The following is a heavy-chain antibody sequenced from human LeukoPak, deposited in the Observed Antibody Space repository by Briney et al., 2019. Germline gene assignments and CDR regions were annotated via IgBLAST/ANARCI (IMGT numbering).Heavy chain of an antibody. Sequence: PGGSLRLSCAASGFTFSSYAMNWVRQAPGKGLEWVSAISGSGGSTLYGDSVKGRFTISRDNPKNTLYLQMTSLRDEDTAVYYCAKKASTTGTTEFDYWGQGTLVTVSS. CDR2: ISGSGGST. CDR1: GFTFSSYA. D-gene: IGHD1-1*01. V-gene: IGHV3-23*01. CDR3: AKKASTTGTTEFDY. J-gene: IGHJ4*02.